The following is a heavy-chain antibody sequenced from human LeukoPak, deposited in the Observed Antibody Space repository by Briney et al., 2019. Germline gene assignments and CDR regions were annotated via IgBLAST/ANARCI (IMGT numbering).Heavy chain of an antibody. CDR3: AKRIRVNWFDP. V-gene: IGHV3-11*01. CDR2: ISSSGSTI. Sequence: GGSLRLSCAASGFTFSDYNMRWIRQAPGKGLEWVSYISSSGSTIYYADSVKGRFTISRDNAKNSLYLQMNSLRAEDTAVYYCAKRIRVNWFDPWGQGTLVTVSS. CDR1: GFTFSDYN. J-gene: IGHJ5*02.